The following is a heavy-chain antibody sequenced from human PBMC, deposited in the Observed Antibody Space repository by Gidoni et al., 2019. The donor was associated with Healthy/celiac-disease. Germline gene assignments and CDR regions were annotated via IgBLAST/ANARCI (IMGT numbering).Heavy chain of an antibody. Sequence: QVQLVQSGAEVKKPGASVKVSCKASGYTFTSYGISWVRQAPGQGLEWMGWISAYNGNTNYAQKLQGRVTMTTDTSTSTAYMELRSLRSDDTAVYYCARYGCSSTSCYPDHYYYYYMDVWGKGTTVTVSS. CDR1: GYTFTSYG. J-gene: IGHJ6*03. CDR2: ISAYNGNT. CDR3: ARYGCSSTSCYPDHYYYYYMDV. V-gene: IGHV1-18*01. D-gene: IGHD2-2*01.